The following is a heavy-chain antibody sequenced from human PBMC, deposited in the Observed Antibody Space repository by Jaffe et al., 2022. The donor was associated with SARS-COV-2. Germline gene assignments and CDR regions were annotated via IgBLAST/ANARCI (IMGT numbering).Heavy chain of an antibody. CDR3: ASSPTANWNALGGYYYMDV. V-gene: IGHV3-21*01. CDR2: ISSSSSYI. Sequence: EVQLVESGGGLVKPGGSLRLSCAASGFTFSSYSMNWVRQAPGKGLEWVSSISSSSSYIYYADSVKGRFTISRDNAKNSLYLQMNSLRAEDTAVYYCASSPTANWNALGGYYYMDVWGKGTTVTVSS. D-gene: IGHD1-1*01. J-gene: IGHJ6*03. CDR1: GFTFSSYS.